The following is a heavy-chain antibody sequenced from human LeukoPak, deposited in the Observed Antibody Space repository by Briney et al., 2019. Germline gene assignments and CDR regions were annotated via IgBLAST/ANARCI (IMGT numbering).Heavy chain of an antibody. Sequence: ASVKVSCKASGYTFTGYYMHWVRQAPGQGLEWMGWINPNSGGTNYAQKFQGRVTMTRDTSISTAYMELSRLRSDDTAVYYCARDIAARQGNWFDPWGQGTLVTVSS. CDR3: ARDIAARQGNWFDP. J-gene: IGHJ5*02. V-gene: IGHV1-2*02. CDR1: GYTFTGYY. D-gene: IGHD6-6*01. CDR2: INPNSGGT.